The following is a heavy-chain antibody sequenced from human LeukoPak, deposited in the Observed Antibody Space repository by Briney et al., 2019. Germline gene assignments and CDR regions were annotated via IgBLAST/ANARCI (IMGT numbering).Heavy chain of an antibody. J-gene: IGHJ4*02. CDR2: IYSGGST. D-gene: IGHD2-2*01. V-gene: IGHV3-66*04. CDR1: GFTVSSNY. CDR3: ARHRGYCSSTSCYPYYFDY. Sequence: GGSLRLSCAASGFTVSSNYMSWVRQAPGKGLEWVSVIYSGGSTYYADSVKGRFTISRDNSKNTLYLQMNSLRAEDTAVYYCARHRGYCSSTSCYPYYFDYWGQGTLVTVSS.